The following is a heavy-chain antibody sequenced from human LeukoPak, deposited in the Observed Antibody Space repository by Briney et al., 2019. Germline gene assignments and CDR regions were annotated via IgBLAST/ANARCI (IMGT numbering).Heavy chain of an antibody. J-gene: IGHJ6*03. D-gene: IGHD2-2*02. Sequence: GRSLRLSCAASGFTVSSNYMSWVRQAPGKGLEWVSVIYSGGSTYYADSVKGRFTISRDNSKNTLYLQMNSLRAEDTAVYYCARDRVDCSSTSCYSYYYYMDVWGKGTTVTVSS. CDR1: GFTVSSNY. V-gene: IGHV3-53*05. CDR2: IYSGGST. CDR3: ARDRVDCSSTSCYSYYYYMDV.